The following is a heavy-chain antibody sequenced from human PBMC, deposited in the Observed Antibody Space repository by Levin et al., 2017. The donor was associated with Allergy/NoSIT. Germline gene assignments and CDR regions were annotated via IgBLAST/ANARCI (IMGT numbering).Heavy chain of an antibody. Sequence: GSLRLSCTVSGGSISSYYWSWIRQPPGKGLEWIGYIYYSGSTNYNPSLKSRVTISVDTSKNQFSLKLSSVTAADTAVYYCARAPGGNYDFWSGYYFDYWGQGTLVTVSS. CDR2: IYYSGST. CDR3: ARAPGGNYDFWSGYYFDY. CDR1: GGSISSYY. D-gene: IGHD3-3*01. J-gene: IGHJ4*02. V-gene: IGHV4-59*01.